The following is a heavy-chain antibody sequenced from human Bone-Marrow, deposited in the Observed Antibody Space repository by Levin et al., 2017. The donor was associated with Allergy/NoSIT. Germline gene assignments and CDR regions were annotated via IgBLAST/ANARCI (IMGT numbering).Heavy chain of an antibody. CDR2: INAYNGNT. V-gene: IGHV1-18*01. J-gene: IGHJ4*02. Sequence: ASVKVSCRTSGYTFSSYGLSWVRQAPGQGLEWMGWINAYNGNTNYAQKFQDRVTMTTDTSTNTAYMELRSLGSDDTAVYFCAREARESVLLTAALRRAGSFDYWGQGTLVTVSS. CDR3: AREARESVLLTAALRRAGSFDY. CDR1: GYTFSSYG. D-gene: IGHD6-19*01.